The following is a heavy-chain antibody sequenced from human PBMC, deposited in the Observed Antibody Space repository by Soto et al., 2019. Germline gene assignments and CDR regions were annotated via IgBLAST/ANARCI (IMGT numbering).Heavy chain of an antibody. V-gene: IGHV4-59*08. CDR2: IYYSGST. CDR1: GGSITSYY. Sequence: QVQLQESGPGLVKPSETLSLTCTVSGGSITSYYWSWIRQPPGKGLEWIGYIYYSGSTNYNPSLKSRVTISVDTSKNLSALKLSSVTAADTAVYYCARHSGRGFDYWGQGTLLTVSS. CDR3: ARHSGRGFDY. D-gene: IGHD1-26*01. J-gene: IGHJ4*02.